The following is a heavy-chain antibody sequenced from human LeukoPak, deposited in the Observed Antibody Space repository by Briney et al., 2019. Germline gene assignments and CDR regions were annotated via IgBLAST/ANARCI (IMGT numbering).Heavy chain of an antibody. CDR2: IYPGDSDT. D-gene: IGHD3-22*01. CDR3: ARLPQDGSSGYSDPYYFDY. V-gene: IGHV5-51*01. J-gene: IGHJ4*02. Sequence: GESLKISCKGSGYSFTSYWIGWVRQMPGKGLEWMGIIYPGDSDTRYSPSFQGQVTISADKSISTAYLQWSSLKASDTAMYYCARLPQDGSSGYSDPYYFDYWGQGTLVTVSS. CDR1: GYSFTSYW.